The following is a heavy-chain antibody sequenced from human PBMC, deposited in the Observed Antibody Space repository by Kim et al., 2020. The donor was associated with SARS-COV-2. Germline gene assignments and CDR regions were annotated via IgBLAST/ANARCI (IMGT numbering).Heavy chain of an antibody. V-gene: IGHV4-34*01. J-gene: IGHJ4*01. D-gene: IGHD6-13*01. Sequence: SETLSLTCAVYSGSFSGYPWTWIRQPPGKGLEWIGDITDSGVTNYSPSFKSRVTISVDPSKNQFSLKMNSVTAADTAVYYCARRLAGVDWWGRGTPVTVS. CDR1: SGSFSGYP. CDR2: ITDSGVT. CDR3: ARRLAGVDW.